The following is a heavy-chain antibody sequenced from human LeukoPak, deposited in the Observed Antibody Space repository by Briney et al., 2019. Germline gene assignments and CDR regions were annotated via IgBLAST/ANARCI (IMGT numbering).Heavy chain of an antibody. CDR3: ARDASYDSSGYYYS. CDR1: GGSISSGGYY. J-gene: IGHJ4*02. V-gene: IGHV4-31*03. D-gene: IGHD3-22*01. CDR2: IYYSGST. Sequence: SETLSLTCTVSGGSISSGGYYWSWIRQHPGKGLEWIGYIYYSGSTYYNPSLKGRVTISVDTSKNQFSLKLSSVTAADTAVYYCARDASYDSSGYYYSWGQGTLVTVSS.